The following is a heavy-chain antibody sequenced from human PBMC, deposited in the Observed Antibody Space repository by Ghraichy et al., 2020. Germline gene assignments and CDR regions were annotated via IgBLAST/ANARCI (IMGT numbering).Heavy chain of an antibody. J-gene: IGHJ1*01. CDR3: ARGDCSSTSCSINAEYFQH. Sequence: SVKVSCKASGGPFSSYAISWVRQAPGQGLEWMGGIIPIFGTANYAQKFQGRVTITADESTSTAYMELSSLRSEDTAVYYCARGDCSSTSCSINAEYFQHWGQGTLVTVSS. V-gene: IGHV1-69*13. CDR2: IIPIFGTA. D-gene: IGHD2-2*01. CDR1: GGPFSSYA.